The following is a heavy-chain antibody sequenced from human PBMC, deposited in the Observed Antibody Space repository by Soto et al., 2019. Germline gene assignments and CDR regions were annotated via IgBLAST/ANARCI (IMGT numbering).Heavy chain of an antibody. J-gene: IGHJ4*02. D-gene: IGHD4-17*01. CDR2: IYYSGST. CDR1: DGSISSYY. Sequence: PSETLSLTCTVSDGSISSYYWSWIRQPPGKGLEWIGYIYYSGSTNYNPSLKSRVTISVDTSKNQSSLKLSSVTAADTAVYYCARRGFYGDYFDYWGPGTLVTVS. V-gene: IGHV4-59*08. CDR3: ARRGFYGDYFDY.